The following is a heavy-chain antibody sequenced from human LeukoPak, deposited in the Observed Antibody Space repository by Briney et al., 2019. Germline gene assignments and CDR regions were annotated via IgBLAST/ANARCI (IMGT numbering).Heavy chain of an antibody. CDR3: ARGQWFWGIDRTHYYYYYMDV. D-gene: IGHD6-13*01. CDR2: IYYSGST. V-gene: IGHV4-61*05. J-gene: IGHJ6*03. CDR1: GGSISSSSYY. Sequence: PSETLSLTCTVSGGSISSSSYYWGWIRQPLGKGLEWIGYIYYSGSTNYNPSLKSRVTISVDTSKNQFSLKLSSVTAADTAVYYCARGQWFWGIDRTHYYYYYMDVWGKGTTVTVSS.